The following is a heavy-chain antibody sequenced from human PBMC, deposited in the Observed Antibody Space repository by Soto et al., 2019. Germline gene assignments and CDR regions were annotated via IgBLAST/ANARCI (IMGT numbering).Heavy chain of an antibody. J-gene: IGHJ5*01. CDR3: ASDLNWGFDS. Sequence: EVQLVESGGGLVQPGGSLRLSCAASGFSFSSAPMNWVRQAPGKGLAWVANIRTGGSATSYADSVKGRFTISRDNGKISLYLQMNSLRDEDTAVYFCASDLNWGFDSWGQGTLVTVSS. CDR2: IRTGGSAT. D-gene: IGHD7-27*01. V-gene: IGHV3-48*02. CDR1: GFSFSSAP.